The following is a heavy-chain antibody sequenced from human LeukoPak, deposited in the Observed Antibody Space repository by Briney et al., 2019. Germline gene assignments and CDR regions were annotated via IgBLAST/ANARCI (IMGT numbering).Heavy chain of an antibody. V-gene: IGHV3-23*01. CDR2: ISGSGGST. J-gene: IGHJ4*02. Sequence: GGSLRLSCAASGFTFSSYAMSWVRQAPGKGLEWVSAISGSGGSTYYADSVKGRFTISRDNSKNTLYLQMNSLRAEDTAVYYCAKWETYYYDSSGYYYGYWGQGTLVTVSS. CDR1: GFTFSSYA. D-gene: IGHD3-22*01. CDR3: AKWETYYYDSSGYYYGY.